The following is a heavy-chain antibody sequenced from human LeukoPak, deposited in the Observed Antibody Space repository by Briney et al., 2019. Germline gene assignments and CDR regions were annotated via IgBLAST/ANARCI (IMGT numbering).Heavy chain of an antibody. V-gene: IGHV3-20*04. CDR1: GFRFDDYG. CDR2: INRSSGDT. CDR3: VRVMGYCSDGSCYPRGVGYYYMDV. D-gene: IGHD2-15*01. Sequence: GGSLRLSCAASGFRFDDYGMSWVRQRPGKVLEWVSGINRSSGDTGYADSVKGRFTISRDNAKNSLYLQMNSLRAEDTALYYCVRVMGYCSDGSCYPRGVGYYYMDVWGKGTTVTIS. J-gene: IGHJ6*03.